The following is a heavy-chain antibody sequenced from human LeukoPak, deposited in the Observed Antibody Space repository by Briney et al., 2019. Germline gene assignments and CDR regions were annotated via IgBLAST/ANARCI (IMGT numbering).Heavy chain of an antibody. CDR1: GYTFTGYY. CDR2: INPNSGGT. CDR3: ARDYYGSGSYDPRIYGMDV. V-gene: IGHV1-2*06. Sequence: ASVKVSCKASGYTFTGYYMHWVRQAPGQGLEWMGRINPNSGGTNYAQKFQGRVTMTRDTSISTAYMELSRLRSDDTAVYYCARDYYGSGSYDPRIYGMDVWGQGTTVTVSS. J-gene: IGHJ6*02. D-gene: IGHD3-10*01.